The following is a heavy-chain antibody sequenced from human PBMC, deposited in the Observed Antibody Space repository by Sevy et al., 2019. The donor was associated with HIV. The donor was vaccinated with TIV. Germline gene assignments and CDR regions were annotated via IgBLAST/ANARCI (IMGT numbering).Heavy chain of an antibody. CDR1: GYTFTGYY. J-gene: IGHJ3*02. CDR3: ARDFPFIAVAGTRDAFDI. CDR2: INPNSGGT. V-gene: IGHV1-2*06. D-gene: IGHD6-19*01. Sequence: ASVKVSCKASGYTFTGYYMRWVRQAPGQGLEWMGRINPNSGGTNYAQKFQGRVTMTRDTSISTAYMELSRLRSDDTAVYYCARDFPFIAVAGTRDAFDIWGQGTMVTVSS.